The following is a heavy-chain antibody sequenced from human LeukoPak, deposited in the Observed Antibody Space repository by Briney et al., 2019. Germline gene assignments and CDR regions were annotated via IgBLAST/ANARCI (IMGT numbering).Heavy chain of an antibody. V-gene: IGHV3-48*04. D-gene: IGHD2-2*01. Sequence: GGSLRLSCAASGFTFSSYSMNWVRQAPGKGLEWVSYISSASGSIYYADSVKGRFTISRDNAKNSLFLQMNSLRAEDTAVYYCARLPAHCSSTSCYYDYWGQGTLVTVSS. CDR1: GFTFSSYS. J-gene: IGHJ4*02. CDR3: ARLPAHCSSTSCYYDY. CDR2: ISSASGSI.